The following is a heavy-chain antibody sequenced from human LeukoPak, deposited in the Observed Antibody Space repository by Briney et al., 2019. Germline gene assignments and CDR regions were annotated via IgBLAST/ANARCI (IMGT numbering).Heavy chain of an antibody. D-gene: IGHD3-3*01. Sequence: SVKVSCTASGYTFTSYGISWVRQAPGQGLEWMGGIIPLFGSSNYTHKFQGRVTFTADKSTNTVYMHLSSLRFEDTAVYYCARNHNYTDHYNHMDVWGGGTAITVSS. CDR1: GYTFTSYG. CDR3: ARNHNYTDHYNHMDV. V-gene: IGHV1-69*06. J-gene: IGHJ6*03. CDR2: IIPLFGSS.